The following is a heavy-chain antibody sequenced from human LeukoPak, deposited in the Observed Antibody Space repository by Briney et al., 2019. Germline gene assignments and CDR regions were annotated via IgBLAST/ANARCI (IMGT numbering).Heavy chain of an antibody. CDR3: AKDKEIVVVTGSLDY. J-gene: IGHJ4*02. D-gene: IGHD2-21*02. CDR1: GFTFDDYA. CDR2: ISWNSGSI. V-gene: IGHV3-9*01. Sequence: GGSLRLSCAASGFTFDDYAVHWVRHAPGKGLEWVSGISWNSGSIGYADSVKGRFTISRDNAKNSLYLQMNSLRAEDTALYYCAKDKEIVVVTGSLDYWGQGTLVTVSS.